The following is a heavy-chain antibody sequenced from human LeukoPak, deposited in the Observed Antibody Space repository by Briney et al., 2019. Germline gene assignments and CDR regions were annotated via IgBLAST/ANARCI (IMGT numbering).Heavy chain of an antibody. V-gene: IGHV3-33*01. Sequence: PGRSLRLSCAASGFTFSSYGMHWVRQAPGKGLEWVAFIRYDGSNKYYADSVKGRFTISRDNSKNTLFLQMNSLRADDTAVYYCARAMNGDSYFDYWGQGTLVTVSS. D-gene: IGHD4-17*01. CDR3: ARAMNGDSYFDY. CDR1: GFTFSSYG. CDR2: IRYDGSNK. J-gene: IGHJ4*02.